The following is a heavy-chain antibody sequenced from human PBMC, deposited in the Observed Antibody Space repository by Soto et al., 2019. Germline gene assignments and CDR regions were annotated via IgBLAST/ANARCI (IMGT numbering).Heavy chain of an antibody. CDR3: EDEYTTGPDAFDI. D-gene: IGHD1-1*01. J-gene: IGHJ3*02. Sequence: GESLKISCKGSGYNFANYWIGWVRQMPGKGLEWMGMIFPGDSDTKNSPSLQGQITMSVDKSDSSAYLQWRSLKASDTAMYYCEDEYTTGPDAFDIWGQGTMVTVSS. CDR1: GYNFANYW. V-gene: IGHV5-51*01. CDR2: IFPGDSDT.